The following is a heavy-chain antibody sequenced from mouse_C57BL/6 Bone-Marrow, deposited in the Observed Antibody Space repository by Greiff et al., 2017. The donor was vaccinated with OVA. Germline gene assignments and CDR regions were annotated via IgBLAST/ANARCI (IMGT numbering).Heavy chain of an antibody. D-gene: IGHD2-1*01. CDR2: IDPSDSET. CDR1: GYTFTSYW. J-gene: IGHJ4*01. V-gene: IGHV1-52*01. Sequence: QVQLQQPGAELVRPGSSVKLSCKASGYTFTSYWMHWVKQRPIQGLEWIGNIDPSDSETHYNQKFKDKATLTVDKSSSTAYMQLSSLTSEDSAVYYCAREHGNVFYAMDYWGQGTSVTVSS. CDR3: AREHGNVFYAMDY.